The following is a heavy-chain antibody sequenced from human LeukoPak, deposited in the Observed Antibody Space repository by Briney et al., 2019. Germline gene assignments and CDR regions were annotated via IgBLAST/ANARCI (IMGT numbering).Heavy chain of an antibody. D-gene: IGHD6-13*01. CDR2: IYPRDSDT. Sequence: GESLKISCKGSGYSFSTYWIGWVRQMPGKGLEWMGIIYPRDSDTRYSLSFQGQVTISADKSISTAYLQWSSLKASDTAMYYCARQTIAAAGKNFDYWGQGTLVTVSS. V-gene: IGHV5-51*01. CDR3: ARQTIAAAGKNFDY. CDR1: GYSFSTYW. J-gene: IGHJ4*02.